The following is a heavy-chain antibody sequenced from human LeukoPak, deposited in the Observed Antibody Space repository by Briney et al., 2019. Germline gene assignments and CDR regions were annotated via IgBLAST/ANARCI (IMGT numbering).Heavy chain of an antibody. D-gene: IGHD3-16*02. CDR2: ISSSSSNI. CDR3: ARDLRDDYVWGSYLHNWFDP. CDR1: GFTFSSYS. V-gene: IGHV3-21*04. J-gene: IGHJ5*02. Sequence: GGSLRLSCAASGFTFSSYSMHWVRQAPGKGLEWVSSISSSSSNIYYADSVKGRFTISRDNAKNSLYLQMNSLRAEDTAVYYCARDLRDDYVWGSYLHNWFDPWGQGTLVTVSS.